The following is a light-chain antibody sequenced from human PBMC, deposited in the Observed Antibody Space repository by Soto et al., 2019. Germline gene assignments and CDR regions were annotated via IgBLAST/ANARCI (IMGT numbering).Light chain of an antibody. CDR3: LQDYNYPPT. V-gene: IGKV1-6*01. CDR2: AAS. Sequence: AVQMTQSPSSLSASIGDRVTVTCRASQGIRNDLGWYQQKPGKAPKLLIYAASSLQSGVPSRFSGSGSGTDFTLTISSLQPEDFATYYCLQDYNYPPTFGQGTKVDI. J-gene: IGKJ1*01. CDR1: QGIRND.